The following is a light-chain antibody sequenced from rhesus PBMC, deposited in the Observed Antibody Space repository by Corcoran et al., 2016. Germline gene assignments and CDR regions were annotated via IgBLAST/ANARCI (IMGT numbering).Light chain of an antibody. CDR3: LQILQTPYS. Sequence: DIVMTQTPLSLPVTPGEPASISCRSSQSLLDSDGYTHLHWYLQKPGQSPHLLIFLGSNRAFGVPDRFSGSGSGTDFTLKISRVEAEDVGIYYCLQILQTPYSFGQGTKVEIK. CDR1: QSLLDSDGYTH. CDR2: LGS. V-gene: IGKV2-78*01. J-gene: IGKJ2*01.